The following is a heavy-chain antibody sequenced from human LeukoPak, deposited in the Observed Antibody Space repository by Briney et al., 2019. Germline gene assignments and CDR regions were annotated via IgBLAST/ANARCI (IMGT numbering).Heavy chain of an antibody. V-gene: IGHV4-61*02. CDR3: ARDRPDFGELFGFDP. CDR1: GGSISSGTYF. Sequence: SETLSLTCIVSGGSISSGTYFWNWIRQPAGKELEWIGRIYRSGSTNYNPSLKSRVTISVDTSKNQFSLKLSSVTAADTAVYYCARDRPDFGELFGFDPWGQGTLVAVSS. D-gene: IGHD3-10*01. CDR2: IYRSGST. J-gene: IGHJ5*02.